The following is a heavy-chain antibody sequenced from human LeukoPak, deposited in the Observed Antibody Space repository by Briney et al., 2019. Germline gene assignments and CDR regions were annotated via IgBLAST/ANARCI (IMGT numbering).Heavy chain of an antibody. CDR2: INHSGST. V-gene: IGHV4-34*01. CDR3: ARRPSTLPVDY. Sequence: PSETLSLTCAVYGGSFSGYYWSWIRQPPGKGLEWIGEINHSGSTNYNPSLKSRVTISVDTSKNQFSLKLSSVTAADTAVYYCARRPSTLPVDYWGQGPLVTVSS. D-gene: IGHD2-15*01. CDR1: GGSFSGYY. J-gene: IGHJ4*02.